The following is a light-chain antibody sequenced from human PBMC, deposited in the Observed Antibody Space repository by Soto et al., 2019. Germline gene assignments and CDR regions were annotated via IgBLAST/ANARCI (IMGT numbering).Light chain of an antibody. Sequence: QSVLTQPPSASGTPGQRVTIFCSGSSSNIGSRTVNWYQQLPGTAPKLLIYSDNQRPSGVPDRFFGSKSGTSASLAIYRLHSDDEADYYCGAWDDSLHGVVFGGGTKVTVL. CDR2: SDN. CDR1: SSNIGSRT. J-gene: IGLJ2*01. V-gene: IGLV1-44*01. CDR3: GAWDDSLHGVV.